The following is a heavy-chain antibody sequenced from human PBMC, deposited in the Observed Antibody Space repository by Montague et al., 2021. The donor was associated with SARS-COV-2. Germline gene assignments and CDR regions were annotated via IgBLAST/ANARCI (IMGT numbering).Heavy chain of an antibody. J-gene: IGHJ6*03. Sequence: SETLSLTCTVSGGSISSYYWSWIRQPPGKGLEWIGYIYYSGSTNYNPSLKSRVTISVDTSKNQFSLKLSSVTAADTAVYSCARVVGDYDFWSGQYYYYYYMDVWGKGTTVTASS. V-gene: IGHV4-59*01. CDR1: GGSISSYY. CDR3: ARVVGDYDFWSGQYYYYYYMDV. D-gene: IGHD3-3*01. CDR2: IYYSGST.